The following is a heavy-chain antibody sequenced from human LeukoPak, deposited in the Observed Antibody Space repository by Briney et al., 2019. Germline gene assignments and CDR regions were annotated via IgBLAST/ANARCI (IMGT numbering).Heavy chain of an antibody. D-gene: IGHD3-22*01. J-gene: IGHJ6*02. Sequence: VASVKVSCTVSGYTLTELSMHWVRQAPGKGLEWMGGFDPEDGETIYAQKFQGRVTMTEDTSTDTAYMELSSLRSEDTAVYYCATRGGYYSGMDVWGQGTTVTVSS. CDR1: GYTLTELS. V-gene: IGHV1-24*01. CDR3: ATRGGYYSGMDV. CDR2: FDPEDGET.